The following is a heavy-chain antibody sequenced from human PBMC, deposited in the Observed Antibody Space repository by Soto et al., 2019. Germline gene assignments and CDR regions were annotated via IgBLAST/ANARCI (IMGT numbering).Heavy chain of an antibody. Sequence: PRGSLRLSGAASGFTFSSYAMSWVRQAPGKGLEWVSAISGSGGSTYYADSVKGRFTISRDNSKNTLYLQMNSLRAEDTAVYYCAKDYIGITGTGASFWFDPWGQGTLVTVSS. D-gene: IGHD1-20*01. V-gene: IGHV3-23*01. CDR2: ISGSGGST. CDR1: GFTFSSYA. J-gene: IGHJ5*02. CDR3: AKDYIGITGTGASFWFDP.